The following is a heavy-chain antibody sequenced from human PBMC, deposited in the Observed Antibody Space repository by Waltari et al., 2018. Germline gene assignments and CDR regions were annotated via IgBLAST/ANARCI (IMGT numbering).Heavy chain of an antibody. V-gene: IGHV3-74*01. J-gene: IGHJ4*02. Sequence: EVQLVESGGGALQPGGSLRPSCAASGFTFRDYWMYWVRQGPGKGLLWVSRINRDGSTTTYADSVKGRFTISRDNAKNTLDLQMNSVRVEDSAVYFCVRGGSYGSMDYWGQGTLVSVSS. CDR1: GFTFRDYW. D-gene: IGHD5-12*01. CDR2: INRDGSTT. CDR3: VRGGSYGSMDY.